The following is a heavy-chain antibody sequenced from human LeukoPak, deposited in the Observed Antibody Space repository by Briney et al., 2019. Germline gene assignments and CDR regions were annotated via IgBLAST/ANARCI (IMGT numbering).Heavy chain of an antibody. D-gene: IGHD3/OR15-3a*01. CDR2: TSGSI. CDR1: GASISSHY. CDR3: ARVLAIFGLDTTDFYMDV. V-gene: IGHV4-59*11. Sequence: PSETRSLTCAVSGASISSHYWSWIRQPPGKGLEWIGYTSGSISDNPSLKSRVAVSVDPSQNQVSLSLTSVTAADTAVYYCARVLAIFGLDTTDFYMDVWGKGTTVTVSS. J-gene: IGHJ6*03.